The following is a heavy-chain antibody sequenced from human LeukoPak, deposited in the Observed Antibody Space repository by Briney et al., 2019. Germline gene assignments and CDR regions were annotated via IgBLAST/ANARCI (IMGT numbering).Heavy chain of an antibody. CDR1: GFTFSSYS. J-gene: IGHJ4*02. CDR3: ARDRTLDY. V-gene: IGHV3-74*01. CDR2: INGDGSST. Sequence: GGSLRLSCAASGFTFSSYSMNWVRQAPGKGLVWVSLINGDGSSTTYADSVEGRFTISSDNAKNTLYLQMNSLRAEDTAVYYCARDRTLDYWGRGTLVTVSS.